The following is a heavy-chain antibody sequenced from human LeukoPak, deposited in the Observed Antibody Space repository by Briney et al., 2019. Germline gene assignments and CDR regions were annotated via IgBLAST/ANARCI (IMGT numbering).Heavy chain of an antibody. Sequence: GGSLRLSCAASGFTVSSNYMSWVRQAPGKGLEWVSVIYSGGISYYADSMKGRFTISRDNSKNTLYLQMNSLRAEDTAVYYCAREGYCSGGSCWRYFQHWGQGTLVTVSS. CDR2: IYSGGIS. J-gene: IGHJ1*01. CDR3: AREGYCSGGSCWRYFQH. CDR1: GFTVSSNY. D-gene: IGHD2-15*01. V-gene: IGHV3-66*02.